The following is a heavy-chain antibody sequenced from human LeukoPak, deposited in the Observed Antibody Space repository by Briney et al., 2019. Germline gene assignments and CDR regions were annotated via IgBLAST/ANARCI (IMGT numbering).Heavy chain of an antibody. Sequence: KPSQTLSLTCTVSGGSISSGSYYWRWIRQPAGKGLEWIGRIYTSGSTNYSPSLKSRVTISVDTSKNQFSLKLSSVTAADTAVYYCARGYYDILTGYYSGWFDPWGQGTLVTVSS. J-gene: IGHJ5*02. CDR3: ARGYYDILTGYYSGWFDP. D-gene: IGHD3-9*01. CDR2: IYTSGST. CDR1: GGSISSGSYY. V-gene: IGHV4-61*02.